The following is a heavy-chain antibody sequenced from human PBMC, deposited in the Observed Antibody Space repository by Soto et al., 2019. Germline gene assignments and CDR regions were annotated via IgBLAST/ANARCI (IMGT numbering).Heavy chain of an antibody. CDR3: ARQKDDFWCCYCDC. J-gene: IGHJ4*02. Sequence: PSETLSLTCTVSGGSISSSSYYWGWIRQPPGKGLEWIGSIYYSGSTYYDPSLKSRVTISVDTSKNQFSLKLSSVTAADPAVYYCARQKDDFWCCYCDCWDKGTLVTVSS. CDR1: GGSISSSSYY. D-gene: IGHD3-3*01. V-gene: IGHV4-39*01. CDR2: IYYSGST.